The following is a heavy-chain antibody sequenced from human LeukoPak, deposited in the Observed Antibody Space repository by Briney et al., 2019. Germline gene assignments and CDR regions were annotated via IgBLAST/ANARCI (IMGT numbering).Heavy chain of an antibody. V-gene: IGHV3-53*01. D-gene: IGHD2-2*01. CDR2: IYSGGNT. CDR3: ARGETSSYDY. J-gene: IGHJ4*02. Sequence: GGSLRLSCAASGFTVSINYMSWVRQAPGKGLEWVSVIYSGGNTYYADSVKGRFTISRDNSKNTVCLQMNSLRAEDTAVYYCARGETSSYDYWGQGTLVTVSS. CDR1: GFTVSINY.